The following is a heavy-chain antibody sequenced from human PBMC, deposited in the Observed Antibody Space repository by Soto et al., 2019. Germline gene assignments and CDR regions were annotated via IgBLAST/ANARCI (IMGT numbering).Heavy chain of an antibody. J-gene: IGHJ5*02. CDR2: VRGDNGHT. CDR3: ARELGYCRSRTGYREWLAP. Sequence: QVQLVQSGAEVKKPGASVKVSCKASGYTFTTHGISWVRQVPGQGLEWMGWVRGDNGHTTYAQSLQGRVTMTPDTSQKSVYMELGSMISDGTAVYYWARELGYCRSRTGYREWLAPWGQGTLVTVSS. V-gene: IGHV1-18*01. D-gene: IGHD2-2*01. CDR1: GYTFTTHG.